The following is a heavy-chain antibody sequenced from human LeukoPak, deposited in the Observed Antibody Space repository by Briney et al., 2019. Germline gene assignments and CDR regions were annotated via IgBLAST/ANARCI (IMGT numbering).Heavy chain of an antibody. CDR3: ATRGITVVNPHRTFDY. CDR2: FDPEDGET. J-gene: IGHJ4*02. V-gene: IGHV1-24*01. Sequence: ASEKVSCKVSVYTLTELSMHWVRQAPGKGLEWMGGFDPEDGETIYAQKFQGRVTMTEDTSTDTAYMELSSLRSEDTAVYYCATRGITVVNPHRTFDYWGQGTLVTVSS. D-gene: IGHD4-23*01. CDR1: VYTLTELS.